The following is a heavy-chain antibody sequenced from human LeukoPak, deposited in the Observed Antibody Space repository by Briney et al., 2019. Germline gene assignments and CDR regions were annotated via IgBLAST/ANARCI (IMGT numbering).Heavy chain of an antibody. CDR3: TRDLGY. D-gene: IGHD7-27*01. V-gene: IGHV3-48*01. J-gene: IGHJ4*02. CDR1: GFTFTSYA. CDR2: ISSSSNTV. Sequence: GGSLRLSCAASGFTFTSYAMNWVRQAPGKGLEWVSYISSSSNTVYYADSVKGRFTISGDNAKNSLSLQMNSLRAEDTAVYYCTRDLGYWGQGTLVTVSS.